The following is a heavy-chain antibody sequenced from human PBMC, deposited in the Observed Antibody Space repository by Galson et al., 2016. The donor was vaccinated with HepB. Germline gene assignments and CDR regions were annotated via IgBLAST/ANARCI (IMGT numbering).Heavy chain of an antibody. Sequence: SLRLSCAASNFSLNDYGLHWVRQAPGKGLEWVANIWYDGTKKYYAESVKGRFFISRDTPKNELYLEMNSLRVEDTGIYYCARDFDAVVNPNYYYYGMDVWGRGTMVTVSS. V-gene: IGHV3-33*01. CDR3: ARDFDAVVNPNYYYYGMDV. CDR1: NFSLNDYG. D-gene: IGHD4-23*01. J-gene: IGHJ6*02. CDR2: IWYDGTKK.